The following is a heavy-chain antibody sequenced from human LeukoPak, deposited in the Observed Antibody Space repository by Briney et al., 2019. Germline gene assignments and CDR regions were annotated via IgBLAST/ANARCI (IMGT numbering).Heavy chain of an antibody. Sequence: SETLSLPCNVSGGSLNSGGHYWSWIRQHPGKGLEWIGYIYYSGSTYYNPSLESRVIISVDTSKNQFSLNVSSVTAADTAVYYCARDFTYSYYYYGMDVWGQGTTVTVS. CDR1: GGSLNSGGHY. CDR2: IYYSGST. J-gene: IGHJ6*02. CDR3: ARDFTYSYYYYGMDV. D-gene: IGHD3-16*01. V-gene: IGHV4-31*03.